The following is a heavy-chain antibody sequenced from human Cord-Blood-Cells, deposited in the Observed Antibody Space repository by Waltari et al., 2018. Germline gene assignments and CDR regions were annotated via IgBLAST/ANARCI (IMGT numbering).Heavy chain of an antibody. D-gene: IGHD6-13*01. V-gene: IGHV3-48*02. J-gene: IGHJ5*02. CDR3: AREKGSSIWYWFDP. Sequence: GQLVESGGGLVQPGGSLRRSCAASGFTFSGYRMNWVRHAPGKGLEWVSYISSSSSTIYYADSVKGRFTISRDNAKNSLYLQMNSLRDEYTAVYYCAREKGSSIWYWFDPWGQGTLVTFSS. CDR2: ISSSSSTI. CDR1: GFTFSGYR.